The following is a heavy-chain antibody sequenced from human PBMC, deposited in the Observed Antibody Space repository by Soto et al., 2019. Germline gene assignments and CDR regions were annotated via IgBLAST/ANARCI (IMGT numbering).Heavy chain of an antibody. D-gene: IGHD6-6*01. CDR3: ARDATQSEYSSYYYGRDV. J-gene: IGHJ6*02. CDR1: GGSISSYY. CDR2: IYYSGST. V-gene: IGHV4-59*01. Sequence: PSETLSLTCTVSGGSISSYYWSWIRQPPGKGLEWIGYIYYSGSTNYNPSLKSRVTISVDTSKNQFSLKLSSVTAADTAVYYCARDATQSEYSSYYYGRDVWGQGTTVTVSS.